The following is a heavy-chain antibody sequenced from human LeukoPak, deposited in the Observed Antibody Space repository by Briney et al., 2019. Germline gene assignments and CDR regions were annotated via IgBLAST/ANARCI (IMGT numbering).Heavy chain of an antibody. D-gene: IGHD6-13*01. CDR2: INPSDGST. CDR1: GYTSTSYY. CDR3: AFFPSSYFDY. J-gene: IGHJ4*02. V-gene: IGHV1-46*01. Sequence: ASVTVSCKASGYTSTSYYIHWVRQAPGQGLEWMGIINPSDGSTSYQQTFQRRVSMTTDMSTSTQYMELTRRSPSDTAVHYSAFFPSSYFDYWGQGTLVTVSS.